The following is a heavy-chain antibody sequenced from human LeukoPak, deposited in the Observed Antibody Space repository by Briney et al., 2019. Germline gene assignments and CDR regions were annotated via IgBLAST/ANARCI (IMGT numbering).Heavy chain of an antibody. J-gene: IGHJ5*02. D-gene: IGHD6-13*01. Sequence: GGSLRLSCAASGFTFSSYGMHWVRQAPGKGLEWVGFIRSKAYGGTTEYAASVKGRFTISRDDSKSIAYLQMNSLKTEDTAVYYCTRSSSLPLLFDPWGQGTLVTVSS. CDR2: IRSKAYGGTT. V-gene: IGHV3-49*04. CDR1: GFTFSSYG. CDR3: TRSSSLPLLFDP.